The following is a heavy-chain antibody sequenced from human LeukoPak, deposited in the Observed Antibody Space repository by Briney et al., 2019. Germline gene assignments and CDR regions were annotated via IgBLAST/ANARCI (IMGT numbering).Heavy chain of an antibody. CDR2: INHSGST. CDR3: ASTYSSSWWAFDP. V-gene: IGHV4-34*01. D-gene: IGHD6-13*01. Sequence: PSETLSLTCAVYGGSFSGYYWSWIRQPPGKGLEWIGEINHSGSTNYNPSLKSRVTISVDTSKNQFSLKLSSVTAADTAVYYCASTYSSSWWAFDPWAQGTLVTVSS. J-gene: IGHJ5*02. CDR1: GGSFSGYY.